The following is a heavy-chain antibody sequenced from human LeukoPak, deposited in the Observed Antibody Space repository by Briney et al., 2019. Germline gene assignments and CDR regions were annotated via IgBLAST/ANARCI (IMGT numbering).Heavy chain of an antibody. CDR1: GGSISSGNW. CDR3: ANIAVAGQFFDY. J-gene: IGHJ4*02. D-gene: IGHD6-19*01. CDR2: IYHSGST. V-gene: IGHV4-4*02. Sequence: SETLSLTCAVSGGSISSGNWWSWVRQPPGKGLEWTGEIYHSGSTNYNPSLKSRVTISVDKSKNQFSLKLSSVTAADTAVYYCANIAVAGQFFDYWGQGTLVTVSS.